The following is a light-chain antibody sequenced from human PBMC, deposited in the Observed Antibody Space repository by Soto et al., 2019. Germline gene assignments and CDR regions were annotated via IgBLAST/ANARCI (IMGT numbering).Light chain of an antibody. V-gene: IGKV3D-20*01. CDR2: DAA. Sequence: EIVLTQSPATLSLSPGERATLSCRASQSVSGYLAWYQQKPGLAPRLLIYDAAYRANGIPDRFSGSGSGTDFTLTISRLEPEDFVVYYCQQYGTSSWTFGQGTKVDIK. J-gene: IGKJ1*01. CDR1: QSVSGY. CDR3: QQYGTSSWT.